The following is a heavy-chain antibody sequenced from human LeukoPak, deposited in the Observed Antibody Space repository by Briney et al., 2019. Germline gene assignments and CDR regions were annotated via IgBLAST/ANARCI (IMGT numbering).Heavy chain of an antibody. CDR1: GFTFSSYS. V-gene: IGHV3-21*04. J-gene: IGHJ4*02. CDR3: ARDGDYGDYEGSY. D-gene: IGHD4-17*01. Sequence: PGGSLRLSCAASGFTFSSYSMNWVRQAPGKGLEWVSSISSSSSYIYYADSVKGRFTISRDNAKNSLYLQMNSLRSDDTAVYYCARDGDYGDYEGSYWGQGTLVTVSS. CDR2: ISSSSSYI.